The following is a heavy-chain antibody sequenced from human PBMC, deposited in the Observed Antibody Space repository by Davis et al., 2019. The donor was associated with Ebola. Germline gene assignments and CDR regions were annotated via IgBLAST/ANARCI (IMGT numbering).Heavy chain of an antibody. CDR3: ARVNTIFGVVGYYYYMDV. CDR1: GGSISSSSYY. V-gene: IGHV4-39*07. D-gene: IGHD3-3*01. CDR2: IYYSGST. Sequence: PGGSLRLSCTVSGGSISSSSYYWGWIRQPPGKGLEWIGSIYYSGSTYYNPSLKSRVTISVDTSKNQFSLKLSSVTAADTAVYYCARVNTIFGVVGYYYYMDVWGKGTTVTVSS. J-gene: IGHJ6*03.